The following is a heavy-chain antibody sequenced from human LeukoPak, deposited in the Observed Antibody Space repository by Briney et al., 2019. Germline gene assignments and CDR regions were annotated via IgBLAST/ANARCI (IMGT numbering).Heavy chain of an antibody. V-gene: IGHV4-4*07. Sequence: SDTLSLTCTVSGVYITNYYWAWIRQPAGKGLEWIGCMYISGSTNYNPSQKSRVSISIDKTKTQFPLKLRSVTAADTAIYSSARDDLMVAPLDSWGQGTLVTVSS. D-gene: IGHD2-8*01. CDR3: ARDDLMVAPLDS. CDR1: GVYITNYY. CDR2: MYISGST. J-gene: IGHJ4*02.